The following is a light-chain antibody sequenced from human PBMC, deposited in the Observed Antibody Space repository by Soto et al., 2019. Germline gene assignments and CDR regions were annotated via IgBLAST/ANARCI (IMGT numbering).Light chain of an antibody. Sequence: QSALTQPPSASGSPGQSVTISCTGTSSDVGGYNYVSWYQQHPGKAPKLMIYEVSKRPSGVPDRFSGSKSGNTASLTVSGLQAEDEAYYYCSSYTSDITQVFGGGTKVTVL. V-gene: IGLV2-8*01. CDR2: EVS. J-gene: IGLJ3*02. CDR1: SSDVGGYNY. CDR3: SSYTSDITQV.